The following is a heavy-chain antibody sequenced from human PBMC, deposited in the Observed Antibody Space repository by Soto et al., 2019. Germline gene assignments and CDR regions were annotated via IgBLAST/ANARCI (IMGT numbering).Heavy chain of an antibody. V-gene: IGHV3-7*01. CDR1: GFTFSTYW. J-gene: IGHJ6*03. CDR3: VRDFFYYYGSGSYLTGGYMDV. CDR2: IKQDGSDK. Sequence: PGGSLRLSCEASGFTFSTYWMSWVRQAPGKGLEWVATIKQDGSDKYYVDSVRGRFTISRDNAESTLYLQMSSLRAEDTAIYYCVRDFFYYYGSGSYLTGGYMDVWGKGTTVTVSS. D-gene: IGHD3-10*01.